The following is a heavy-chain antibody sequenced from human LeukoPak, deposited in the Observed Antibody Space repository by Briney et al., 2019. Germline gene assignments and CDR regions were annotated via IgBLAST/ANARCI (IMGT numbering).Heavy chain of an antibody. D-gene: IGHD3-10*01. Sequence: GGSLRLSCAASGFTFSSYWMHWVRQAPGKGLEWVSYISSSGSTIYYADSVMGRFTISRDNAKNSLYLQMNSLRAEDTAVYYCARQALWFGPAWGRGTLVTVSS. CDR1: GFTFSSYW. CDR3: ARQALWFGPA. CDR2: ISSSGSTI. V-gene: IGHV3-48*04. J-gene: IGHJ5*02.